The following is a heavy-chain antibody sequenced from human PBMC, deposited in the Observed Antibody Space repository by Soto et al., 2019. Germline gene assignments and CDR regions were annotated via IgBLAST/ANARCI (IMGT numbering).Heavy chain of an antibody. D-gene: IGHD3-22*01. Sequence: ASVKVSCKASGGTFSSYAISWVRQAPGQGLEWMGGIIPIFGTANYAQKFQGRVTITADESTSTAYMELSSLRSEDTAVYYCARSPYYYDSSGYYDYWGQGTLVTVSS. CDR3: ARSPYYYDSSGYYDY. V-gene: IGHV1-69*13. CDR2: IIPIFGTA. J-gene: IGHJ4*02. CDR1: GGTFSSYA.